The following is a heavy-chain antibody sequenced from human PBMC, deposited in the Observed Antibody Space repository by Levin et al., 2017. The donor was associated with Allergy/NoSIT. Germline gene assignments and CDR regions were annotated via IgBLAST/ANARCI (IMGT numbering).Heavy chain of an antibody. V-gene: IGHV3-23*01. CDR1: GFTFSSYA. CDR3: AKSHDNNGYYNPLDS. Sequence: PGGSLRLSCVASGFTFSSYAMTWVRQAPGKGLEWVASISRSADATHYALSVTGRFFISRDNSKNTLYLQMNSLRAEDTAVYYCAKSHDNNGYYNPLDSWGQGTLVTASS. J-gene: IGHJ4*02. D-gene: IGHD3-22*01. CDR2: ISRSADAT.